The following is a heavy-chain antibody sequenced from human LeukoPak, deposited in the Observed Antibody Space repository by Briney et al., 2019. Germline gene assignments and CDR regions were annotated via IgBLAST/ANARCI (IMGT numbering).Heavy chain of an antibody. D-gene: IGHD2-21*02. V-gene: IGHV1-8*01. Sequence: ASVKVSCKASGYTFTSYGISWVRQAPGQGLDWMGWMNPYTGDRGYAQRFQGRLSITSDTSISTAYMELGSLKSDDTAVYFCARTTSLTASGYDCWGQGTLVTVSS. J-gene: IGHJ4*02. CDR1: GYTFTSYG. CDR2: MNPYTGDR. CDR3: ARTTSLTASGYDC.